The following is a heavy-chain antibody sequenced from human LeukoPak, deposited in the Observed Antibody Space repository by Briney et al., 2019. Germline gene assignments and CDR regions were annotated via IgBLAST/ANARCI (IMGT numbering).Heavy chain of an antibody. CDR1: GFTFSSYG. V-gene: IGHV3-23*01. D-gene: IGHD6-19*01. CDR3: ARSSSGSGWPPLDY. J-gene: IGHJ4*02. Sequence: GGTLRLSCAASGFTFSSYGMSLVRQAPGKGLAWVSAISGSGGSTYYADSVKGRFTISRDNSKNTLYLQMNSLRAEDTAVYYCARSSSGSGWPPLDYWGQGTLVTVSS. CDR2: ISGSGGST.